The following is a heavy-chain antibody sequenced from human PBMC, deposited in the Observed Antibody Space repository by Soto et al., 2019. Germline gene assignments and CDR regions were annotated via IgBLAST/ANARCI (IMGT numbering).Heavy chain of an antibody. J-gene: IGHJ4*02. CDR3: AKEFNGALHCSGGSSCYTDS. V-gene: IGHV3-23*01. CDR1: GFTFGNYA. Sequence: GGSLRLSCTASGFTFGNYAMTWVRQAPGKGLEWVSTISGGSSLTYYADSVKGRFAISRENSKNTMYLQMHSLRAEDTGVYYCAKEFNGALHCSGGSSCYTDSWGQGALVTVSS. D-gene: IGHD2-15*01. CDR2: ISGGSSLT.